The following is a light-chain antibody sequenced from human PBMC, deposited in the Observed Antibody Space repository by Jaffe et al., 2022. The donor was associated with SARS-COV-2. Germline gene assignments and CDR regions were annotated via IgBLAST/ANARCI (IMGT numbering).Light chain of an antibody. J-gene: IGKJ2*01. V-gene: IGKV3-20*01. CDR3: QQYGSSPNT. Sequence: EIVLTQSPGTLSLSPGERATLSCRASQSVSNTYLAWYQQEPGQAPRLLIYGASSRATGIPDRFSGSGSGTDFTLTISRLEPEDFAVYYCQQYGSSPNTFGQGTKLEIK. CDR2: GAS. CDR1: QSVSNTY.